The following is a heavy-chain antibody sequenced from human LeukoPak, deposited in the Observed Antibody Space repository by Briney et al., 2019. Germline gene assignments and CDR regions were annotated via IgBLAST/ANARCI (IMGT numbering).Heavy chain of an antibody. Sequence: SETLSLTCAVYGGSFSGYYWSWIRQPPGKGLEWIGEINHSGSTNYNPSLKSRVTISVDTSKNQFSLKLNSVTAADTAVYYCARGVPDYYDTSGYSPIEYWGQGTLVTVSS. CDR1: GGSFSGYY. J-gene: IGHJ4*02. D-gene: IGHD3-22*01. V-gene: IGHV4-34*01. CDR2: INHSGST. CDR3: ARGVPDYYDTSGYSPIEY.